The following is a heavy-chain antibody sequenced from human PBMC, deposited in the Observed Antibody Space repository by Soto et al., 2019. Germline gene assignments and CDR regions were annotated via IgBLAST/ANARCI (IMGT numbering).Heavy chain of an antibody. Sequence: PGGSLRLSCAASGFTFSVYAMSWVRQAPGKGLEWVSVISGSGASTYYADSVKGRFTISRDNSKNTLYLQMNSLRAEDTAVYYCAKDRSQIAVAGNFDYWGQGTLVTVSS. J-gene: IGHJ4*02. D-gene: IGHD6-19*01. CDR1: GFTFSVYA. V-gene: IGHV3-23*01. CDR3: AKDRSQIAVAGNFDY. CDR2: ISGSGAST.